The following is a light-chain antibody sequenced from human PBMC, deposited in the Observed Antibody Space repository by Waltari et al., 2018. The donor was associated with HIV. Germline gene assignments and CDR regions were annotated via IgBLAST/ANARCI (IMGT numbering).Light chain of an antibody. CDR3: ATWDDSLNAWV. V-gene: IGLV1-44*01. Sequence: QSVVTQPPSVSGTPGQTVTISCSGSTSNIGDKRVSWYQHLPGTAPKLLMFSSHERPSGVPDRFSGSKSGTSASLAISGLQSEDEADYYCATWDDSLNAWVFGGGTKLTVL. CDR1: TSNIGDKR. CDR2: SSH. J-gene: IGLJ3*02.